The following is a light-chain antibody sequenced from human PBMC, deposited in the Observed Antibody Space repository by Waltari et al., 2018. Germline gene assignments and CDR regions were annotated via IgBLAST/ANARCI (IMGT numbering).Light chain of an antibody. CDR2: DAT. CDR1: QAISNH. Sequence: DIQMTQSPSSLSASVGDRVTITCQPSQAISNHLNWYQHKPGKAPELLIFDATNLETGVPARCRGSGSGTDFTLTIPSLQPEDFATYYCQQYDNLASFGGGTKVEIK. CDR3: QQYDNLAS. V-gene: IGKV1-33*01. J-gene: IGKJ4*01.